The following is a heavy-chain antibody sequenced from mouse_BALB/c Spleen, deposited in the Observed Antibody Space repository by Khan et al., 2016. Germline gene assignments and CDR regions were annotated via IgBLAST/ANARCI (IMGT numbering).Heavy chain of an antibody. D-gene: IGHD3-1*01. V-gene: IGHV10-1*02. J-gene: IGHJ4*01. CDR2: IRSKSNNYAT. Sequence: EVQLVESGGGLVQPKGSLKLSCAASGFTFNTYAMNWVRQAPGKGLEWVARIRSKSNNYATYYADSVKDRSTISRDDSQSMRYLQMNNLKTEDTAMYYCVRHRDAPDAIDYWRQGTAVTVSS. CDR3: VRHRDAPDAIDY. CDR1: GFTFNTYA.